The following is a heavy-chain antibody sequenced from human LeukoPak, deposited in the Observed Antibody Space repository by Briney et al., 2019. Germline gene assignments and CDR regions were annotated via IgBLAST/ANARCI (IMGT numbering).Heavy chain of an antibody. Sequence: ASVKVSCKASGGTFSSYAISWVRQAPGQGLEWMGRIIPILGIANYAQKFQGRVTITADKSTSTAYMELSSLRSEDTAVYYCARTHLPYCSGGSCYPSCYYYGMDVWGQGTTVTVSS. V-gene: IGHV1-69*04. CDR3: ARTHLPYCSGGSCYPSCYYYGMDV. J-gene: IGHJ6*02. D-gene: IGHD2-15*01. CDR2: IIPILGIA. CDR1: GGTFSSYA.